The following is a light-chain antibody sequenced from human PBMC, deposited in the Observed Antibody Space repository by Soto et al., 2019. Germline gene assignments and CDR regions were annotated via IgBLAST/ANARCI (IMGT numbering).Light chain of an antibody. J-gene: IGLJ2*01. Sequence: QSVLTQPASVSGSPGQSITISCTGTSSDVGGYNYVSWYQQHPGKAPKLMIYDVSNRPSGVSNRFSGSKSGNTASLTISGLQAEDEAEYYCSSYTSTITVIFGGGTKLTVL. CDR1: SSDVGGYNY. CDR3: SSYTSTITVI. CDR2: DVS. V-gene: IGLV2-14*01.